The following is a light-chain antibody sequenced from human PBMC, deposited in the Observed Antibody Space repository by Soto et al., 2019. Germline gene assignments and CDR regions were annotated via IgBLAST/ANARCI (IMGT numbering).Light chain of an antibody. V-gene: IGKV1-39*01. CDR2: GTS. J-gene: IGKJ4*01. CDR3: QQTYNTPA. Sequence: EIQMTPSPSSLSASVGDRVTITCRASQRIYKYLNWYQQKPGKAPKLLISGTSSLHSGVPSRFSGSASGSWADFTLTISSLQPEDSAVYYCQQTYNTPAFGGGTKVEIK. CDR1: QRIYKY.